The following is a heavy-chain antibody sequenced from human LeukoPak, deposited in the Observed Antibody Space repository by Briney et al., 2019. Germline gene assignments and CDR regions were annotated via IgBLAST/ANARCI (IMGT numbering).Heavy chain of an antibody. D-gene: IGHD2-2*01. CDR2: ISSSSSYT. V-gene: IGHV3-11*05. Sequence: PVGSLRLSCAASGFTFSNAWMNCVRQAPGKGLEWVSYISSSSSYTNYADSVMGRFTISRDNANNSLYQQMTSLTAEDTAVYYCARGHYCSSTSCYPYWFDPWGQGTLVTVSS. CDR1: GFTFSNAW. CDR3: ARGHYCSSTSCYPYWFDP. J-gene: IGHJ5*02.